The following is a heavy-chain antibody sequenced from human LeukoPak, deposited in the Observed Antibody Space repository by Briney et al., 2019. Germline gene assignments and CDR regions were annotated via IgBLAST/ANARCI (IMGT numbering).Heavy chain of an antibody. D-gene: IGHD1-26*01. J-gene: IGHJ5*02. CDR2: IDTKTGNP. Sequence: ASVKVSCKASGYTFSSCAINWVRQAPRQGLEYMGWIDTKTGNPTYAQGFTGRFVFSLDTSVSTAYLQISSLKAEDTAVYYCARDGSYSPRCWFDPWGQGTLVTVSS. CDR1: GYTFSSCA. CDR3: ARDGSYSPRCWFDP. V-gene: IGHV7-4-1*02.